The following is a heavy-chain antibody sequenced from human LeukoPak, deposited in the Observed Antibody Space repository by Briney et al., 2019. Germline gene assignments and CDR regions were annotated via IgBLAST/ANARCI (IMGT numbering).Heavy chain of an antibody. CDR2: IRYDGSNK. D-gene: IGHD1-26*01. J-gene: IGHJ4*02. V-gene: IGHV3-30*02. Sequence: GGSLRLSCAASGFTFSAYGMHWVRQAPGKGLEWVAFIRYDGSNKYYADSVKGRFTISRDNSKNTVYLQMNSLRPEDTAMYHCAKEYSGSFEYWGQGTLVIVSS. CDR1: GFTFSAYG. CDR3: AKEYSGSFEY.